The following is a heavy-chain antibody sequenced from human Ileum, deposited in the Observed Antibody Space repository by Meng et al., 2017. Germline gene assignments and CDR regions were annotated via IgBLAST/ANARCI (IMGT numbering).Heavy chain of an antibody. CDR2: IWFDGSNT. CDR3: AREFRHYFDY. Sequence: GESLKISCAASGFTFSSLVMHWVRQAPGKGPEWVAVIWFDGSNTYYADSVKGRFTISRDNSKNTLYLQMNSLRAEDTAVYYCAREFRHYFDYWGQGSLVTVSS. CDR1: GFTFSSLV. J-gene: IGHJ4*02. V-gene: IGHV3-33*01.